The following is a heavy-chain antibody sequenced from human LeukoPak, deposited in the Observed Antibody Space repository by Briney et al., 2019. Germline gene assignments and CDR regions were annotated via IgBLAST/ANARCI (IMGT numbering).Heavy chain of an antibody. D-gene: IGHD3-22*01. CDR3: ARDFGDENYYDSSGYYSASDY. CDR2: ISAYNGKT. CDR1: GYTFTSDG. J-gene: IGHJ4*02. Sequence: ASVKVSCKASGYTFTSDGISRVRQAPGQGLEWMGWISAYNGKTNYAQKLQGRVTITTDTSTSTAYMELRSLRSDDTAVYYCARDFGDENYYDSSGYYSASDYWGQGTLVTVSS. V-gene: IGHV1-18*01.